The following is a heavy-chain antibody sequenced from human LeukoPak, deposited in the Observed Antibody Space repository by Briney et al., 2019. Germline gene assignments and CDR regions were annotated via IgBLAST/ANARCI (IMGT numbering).Heavy chain of an antibody. CDR1: GFTFDDYA. CDR2: INWNSDSI. Sequence: GRSLRLSCAVSGFTFDDYAMHWVRQVPGKGLEWVSGINWNSDSIGYADSVKGRFTTSRDNAKNSLYLQMNSLRAGDTAFYYCAINGGGDSGYGNFDYWGQGTLVTVSS. V-gene: IGHV3-9*01. CDR3: AINGGGDSGYGNFDY. D-gene: IGHD5-12*01. J-gene: IGHJ4*02.